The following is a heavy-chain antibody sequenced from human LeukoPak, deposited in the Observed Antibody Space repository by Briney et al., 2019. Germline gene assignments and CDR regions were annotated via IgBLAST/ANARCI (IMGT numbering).Heavy chain of an antibody. D-gene: IGHD1-26*01. CDR3: AKNFIVGATTGDYYFDY. CDR1: GYTFIGYY. V-gene: IGHV1-2*02. J-gene: IGHJ4*02. CDR2: IHPNNHNT. Sequence: ASVKVSCKASGYTFIGYYMHWVRQAPGQGPEWMGWIHPNNHNTNYAQKFKGRVTMTRDTSISTAYMELSRLRSDDTAVYYCAKNFIVGATTGDYYFDYWGQGTLVTVSS.